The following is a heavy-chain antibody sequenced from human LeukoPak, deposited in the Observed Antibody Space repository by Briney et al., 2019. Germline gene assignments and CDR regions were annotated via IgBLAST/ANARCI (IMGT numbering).Heavy chain of an antibody. V-gene: IGHV4-61*01. D-gene: IGHD4-23*01. CDR3: AREDYGGNSGI. Sequence: PSETLSLTCTVSGGSISSSYYWSWIRQPPGKGLEWIGYIYYSGSTNYNPSLKSRVTISVDTSKNQFSLKLSYVTAADTAVYYCAREDYGGNSGIWGQGTLVTVSS. J-gene: IGHJ4*02. CDR1: GGSISSSYY. CDR2: IYYSGST.